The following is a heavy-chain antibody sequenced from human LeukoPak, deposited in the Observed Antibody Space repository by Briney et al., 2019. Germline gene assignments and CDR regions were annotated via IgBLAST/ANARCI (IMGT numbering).Heavy chain of an antibody. V-gene: IGHV1-18*01. CDR2: ISPYNGNT. Sequence: ASVKVSCKASGYSXTSYGINGVRQAPGQGLEWMGWISPYNGNTKYAQKVQGRVTLTTDTSTATAYMELRSLRYDDTAVYYCAREKDAFCSDWGQGTLVTVSS. J-gene: IGHJ4*02. D-gene: IGHD2-15*01. CDR3: AREKDAFCSD. CDR1: GYSXTSYG.